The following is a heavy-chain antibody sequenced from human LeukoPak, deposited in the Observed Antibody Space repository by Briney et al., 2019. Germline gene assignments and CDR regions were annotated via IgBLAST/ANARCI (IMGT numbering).Heavy chain of an antibody. CDR1: GYTFTSYG. CDR3: ARETPSNLYDFWSGYYTTNYYYGMDV. D-gene: IGHD3-3*01. Sequence: ASVTVSFTASGYTFTSYGISWVRQAPGQGLEWMGWISAYNGNTNYAQKLQGRVTMTTDTSTSTAYMELRSLRSDDTAVYYCARETPSNLYDFWSGYYTTNYYYGMDVWGQGTTVTVSS. J-gene: IGHJ6*02. CDR2: ISAYNGNT. V-gene: IGHV1-18*01.